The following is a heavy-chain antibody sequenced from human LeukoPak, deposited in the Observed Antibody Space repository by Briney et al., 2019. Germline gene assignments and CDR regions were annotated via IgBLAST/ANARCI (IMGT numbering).Heavy chain of an antibody. CDR3: ARVRRYCSSTSCYDY. Sequence: ASVKVSCKASGYTFTGYYMHWVRQAPGQGLEWMGWINPNSGGTNYAQKFQGRVTMTRDTSISTAYMELSRLRSDDTAVYYCARVRRYCSSTSCYDYWGQGTLVTVSS. CDR2: INPNSGGT. D-gene: IGHD2-2*01. J-gene: IGHJ4*02. V-gene: IGHV1-2*02. CDR1: GYTFTGYY.